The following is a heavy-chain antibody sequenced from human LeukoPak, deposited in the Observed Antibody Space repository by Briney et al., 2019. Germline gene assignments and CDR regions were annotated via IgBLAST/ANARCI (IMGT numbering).Heavy chain of an antibody. Sequence: PGGSLRLSCAASGFTFDDYAMHWVRQAPGKGLEWVSGISWNSGSIGYADSVKGRFTISRDNAKNSLYLQMNSLRAEDTAVYYCARGCGTSCYAFDYWGQGTLVTVSS. J-gene: IGHJ4*02. CDR1: GFTFDDYA. V-gene: IGHV3-9*01. D-gene: IGHD2-2*01. CDR3: ARGCGTSCYAFDY. CDR2: ISWNSGSI.